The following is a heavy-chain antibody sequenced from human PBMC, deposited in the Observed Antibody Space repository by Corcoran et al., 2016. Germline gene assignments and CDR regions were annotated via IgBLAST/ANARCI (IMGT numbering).Heavy chain of an antibody. Sequence: QLQLQESGPGLVKPSETLSLTCTVSGGSISSSSYYWGWIRQPPGKGLEWIGSIYYSGSTYYNPSLKSRVTISVDTSKNQFSLKLSSVTAADTAVYYCARVNVLLWFVELLDPHNWFDPWGQGTLVTVSS. CDR2: IYYSGST. J-gene: IGHJ5*02. CDR3: ARVNVLLWFVELLDPHNWFDP. V-gene: IGHV4-39*07. CDR1: GGSISSSSYY. D-gene: IGHD3-10*01.